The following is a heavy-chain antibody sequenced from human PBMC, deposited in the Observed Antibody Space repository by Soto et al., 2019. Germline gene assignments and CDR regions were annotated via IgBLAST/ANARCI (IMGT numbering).Heavy chain of an antibody. CDR3: AREGNYGSETRYFDY. Sequence: SETLSLTCTVSGGSISSGGYYWSWIRQHPGKGLEWIGYIYYSGSTYYNPSLKSRVTISVDTSKNQFSLKLSSVTAADTAVYYCAREGNYGSETRYFDYWGQGTLVTVSS. CDR2: IYYSGST. J-gene: IGHJ4*02. CDR1: GGSISSGGYY. V-gene: IGHV4-31*03. D-gene: IGHD3-10*01.